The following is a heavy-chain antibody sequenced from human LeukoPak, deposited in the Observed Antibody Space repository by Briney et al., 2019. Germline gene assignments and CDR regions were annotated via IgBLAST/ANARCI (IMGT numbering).Heavy chain of an antibody. J-gene: IGHJ4*02. CDR2: LNGGGDST. CDR3: ARGVDIVCFDH. D-gene: IGHD5-12*01. CDR1: GFTFSNYA. Sequence: GGSLRLSCAASGFTFSNYAMNWVRQAPGKGLEWVSALNGGGDSTYYADSVKGRFTISRDNSKNTLYLEMHSLRADDTAVYYCARGVDIVCFDHWGQGNLVSVSS. V-gene: IGHV3-23*01.